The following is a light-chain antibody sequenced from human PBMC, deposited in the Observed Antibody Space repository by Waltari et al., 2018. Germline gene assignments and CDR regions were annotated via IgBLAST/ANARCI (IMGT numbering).Light chain of an antibody. Sequence: AIRMTKSPSSFSASTGDRVTITCRSSQGISSYLAWYQQKPGKAPKLLIYAASTLQSGVPSSFSGSGSGTDFTLTISCLQSEDFATYYCQQYYSYPLTFGGGTKVEIK. CDR1: QGISSY. CDR2: AAS. CDR3: QQYYSYPLT. V-gene: IGKV1-8*01. J-gene: IGKJ4*01.